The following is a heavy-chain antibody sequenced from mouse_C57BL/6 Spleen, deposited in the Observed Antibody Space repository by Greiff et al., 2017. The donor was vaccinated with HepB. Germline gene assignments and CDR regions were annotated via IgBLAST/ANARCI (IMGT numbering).Heavy chain of an antibody. Sequence: QVQLQQPGAELVKPGASVKLSCKASGYTFTSYWMHWVKQRPGQGLEWIGMIHPNSGSTNYNEKFKSKATLTVDKSSSTAYMQLRSLTSEDSAVYYFARGGYVNYVIYFDYWGQGTTLTVSS. V-gene: IGHV1-64*01. CDR1: GYTFTSYW. CDR3: ARGGYVNYVIYFDY. CDR2: IHPNSGST. D-gene: IGHD2-1*01. J-gene: IGHJ2*01.